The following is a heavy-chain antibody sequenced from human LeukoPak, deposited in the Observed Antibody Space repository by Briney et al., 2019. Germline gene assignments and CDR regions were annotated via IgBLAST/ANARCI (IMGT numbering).Heavy chain of an antibody. CDR1: GDSINNYY. V-gene: IGHV4-59*12. J-gene: IGHJ3*02. D-gene: IGHD3-22*01. CDR2: IFYTGST. CDR3: ARHDTRYDAFDI. Sequence: SETLSLTCSVSGDSINNYYWSWIRQPPGKGPEWIGYIFYTGSTNYNPSLKSRVTISVDTSKNQFSLKLSSVTAADTAVYYCARHDTRYDAFDIWGQGTMVTVSS.